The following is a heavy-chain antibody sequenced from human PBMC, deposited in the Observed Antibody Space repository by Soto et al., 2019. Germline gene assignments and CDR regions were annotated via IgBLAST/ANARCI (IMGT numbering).Heavy chain of an antibody. CDR2: IRAKANDYAT. V-gene: IGHV3-73*02. D-gene: IGHD1-7*01. J-gene: IGHJ6*02. Sequence: EVQLVESGGGLVQPGGSLKLSCAGSGFTFSGSSIHWVRQASGKGLEWVGHIRAKANDYATAYAASVKGRFTISRDDSKNTTYLQMNSLKSEDTAVYYCTVTGTTIGEYYYYGVDVWGQGSTVTVSS. CDR3: TVTGTTIGEYYYYGVDV. CDR1: GFTFSGSS.